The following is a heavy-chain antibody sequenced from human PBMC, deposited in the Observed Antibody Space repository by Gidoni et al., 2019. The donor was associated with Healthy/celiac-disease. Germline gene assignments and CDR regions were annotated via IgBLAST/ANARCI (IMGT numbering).Heavy chain of an antibody. CDR2: IYYSGST. CDR1: GGSISSGGYY. J-gene: IGHJ5*02. CDR3: ARVGFVVVVAATYWFDP. V-gene: IGHV4-31*03. D-gene: IGHD2-15*01. Sequence: QVQLQESGPGLVKPSQTLSLTCTVSGGSISSGGYYWSWIRQHPGKGLEWIGYIYYSGSTYYNPSLKSRVTISVDTSKNQFSLKLSSVTAADTAVYYCARVGFVVVVAATYWFDPWGQGTLVTVSS.